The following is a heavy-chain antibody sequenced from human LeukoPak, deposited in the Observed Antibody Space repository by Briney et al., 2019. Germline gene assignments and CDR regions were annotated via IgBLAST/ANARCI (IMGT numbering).Heavy chain of an antibody. CDR3: ARATLAAAGRPTYFFDY. CDR2: IYYSGST. V-gene: IGHV4-31*03. D-gene: IGHD6-13*01. Sequence: PSQTLSLTCTVSDGSISSGGYYWSWIRRHPEKGLEWIGYIYYSGSTYYNPSLKSRITMSMDTSKNQFSLKLSSVTAADTAVYYCARATLAAAGRPTYFFDYWGQGTLVAVSS. J-gene: IGHJ4*02. CDR1: DGSISSGGYY.